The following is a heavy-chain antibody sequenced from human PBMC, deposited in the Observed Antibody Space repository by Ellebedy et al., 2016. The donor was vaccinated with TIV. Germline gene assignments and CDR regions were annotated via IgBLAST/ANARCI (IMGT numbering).Heavy chain of an antibody. CDR2: ISYDGSNK. D-gene: IGHD3-10*01. CDR1: GFTFSSYA. J-gene: IGHJ5*02. CDR3: ARERPPMVRGVNTARNWFDP. Sequence: GESLKISXAASGFTFSSYAMHWVRQAPGKGLEWVAVISYDGSNKYYADSVKGRFTISRDNSKNTLYLQMNSLRAEDTAVYYCARERPPMVRGVNTARNWFDPWGQGTLVTVSS. V-gene: IGHV3-30-3*01.